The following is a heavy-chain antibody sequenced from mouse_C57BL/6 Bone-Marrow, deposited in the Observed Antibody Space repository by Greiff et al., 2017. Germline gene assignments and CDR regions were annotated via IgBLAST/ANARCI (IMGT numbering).Heavy chain of an antibody. CDR1: GYTFTSYW. Sequence: QVQLKQPGAELVKPGASVKMSCKASGYTFTSYWITWVKQRPGQGLEWIGDIYPGSGSTNYNEKFKSKATLTVDTSSSTAYMQLSSLTSEDSAVYYCARRGHDGYYFDYWGQGTTLTVSS. J-gene: IGHJ2*01. CDR3: ARRGHDGYYFDY. V-gene: IGHV1-55*01. CDR2: IYPGSGST. D-gene: IGHD2-3*01.